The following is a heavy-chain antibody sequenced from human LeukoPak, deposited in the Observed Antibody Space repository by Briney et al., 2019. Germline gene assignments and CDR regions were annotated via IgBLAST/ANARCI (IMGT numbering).Heavy chain of an antibody. CDR2: INHSGST. Sequence: SETLSPTCAVYGGSFSGYYWSWIRQPPGKGLEWIGEINHSGSTNYNPSLKSRVTISVDTSKNQFSLKLSSVTAADTAVYYCARAGSSIVVVTPCNWFDPWGQGTLVTVSS. J-gene: IGHJ5*02. V-gene: IGHV4-34*01. D-gene: IGHD2-21*02. CDR1: GGSFSGYY. CDR3: ARAGSSIVVVTPCNWFDP.